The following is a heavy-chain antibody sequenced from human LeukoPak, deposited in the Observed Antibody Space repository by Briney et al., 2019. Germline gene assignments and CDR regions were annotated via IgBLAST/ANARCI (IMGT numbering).Heavy chain of an antibody. CDR2: IWYDGSNK. V-gene: IGHV3-33*01. J-gene: IGHJ6*02. CDR1: GFTFSSYG. CDR3: ARETMVRGVPSYYYYGVDV. Sequence: PGGSLRLSCAASGFTFSSYGMHWVRQAPGRGLEWVAVIWYDGSNKYYADSVKGRFTISRDNSKNTLYLQMNSLRAEDTAVYYCARETMVRGVPSYYYYGVDVWGQGTTVTVSS. D-gene: IGHD3-10*01.